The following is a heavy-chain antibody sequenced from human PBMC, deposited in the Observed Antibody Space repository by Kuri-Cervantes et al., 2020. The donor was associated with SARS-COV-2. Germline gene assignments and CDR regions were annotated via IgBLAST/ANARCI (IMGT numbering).Heavy chain of an antibody. J-gene: IGHJ4*02. CDR3: ARGGSGIIDY. CDR1: GYTFNMFY. D-gene: IGHD3-10*01. V-gene: IGHV1-46*02. CDR2: INPSGGST. Sequence: ASVKVSCKASGYTFNMFYIHWVRQAPGQGPEWMGIINPSGGSTSYSQNFQGRVTMTRDTSTGTVYMELSSLRSEDTAVYYCARGGSGIIDYWGQGTLVTVSS.